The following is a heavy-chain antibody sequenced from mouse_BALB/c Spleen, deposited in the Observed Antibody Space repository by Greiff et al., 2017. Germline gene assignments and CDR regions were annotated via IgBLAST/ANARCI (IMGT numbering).Heavy chain of an antibody. CDR3: ARAITTDWYFDV. CDR1: GFTFSDYY. V-gene: IGHV5-4*02. Sequence: EVKLVESGGGLVKPGGSLKLSCAASGFTFSDYYMYWVRQTPEKRLEWVATISDGGSYTYYPDSVKGRFTISRDNAKNNLYLQMSSLKSEDTAMYYCARAITTDWYFDVWGAGTTVTVSS. D-gene: IGHD1-2*01. J-gene: IGHJ1*01. CDR2: ISDGGSYT.